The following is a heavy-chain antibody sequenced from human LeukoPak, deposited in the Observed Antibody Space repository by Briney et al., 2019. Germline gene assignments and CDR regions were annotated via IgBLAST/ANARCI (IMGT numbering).Heavy chain of an antibody. CDR2: IKQDGSEK. J-gene: IGHJ4*02. V-gene: IGHV3-7*01. CDR1: GFTFSSNR. Sequence: GGTLSLSCAASGFTFSSNRLSWVPQAQGKGLEWVANIKQDGSEKYYVDSVKGRFTISRDNAKNSLYLQMNSLRAEDTALYYCASGRQLGYWGQGTLVTVSS. CDR3: ASGRQLGY. D-gene: IGHD3-16*01.